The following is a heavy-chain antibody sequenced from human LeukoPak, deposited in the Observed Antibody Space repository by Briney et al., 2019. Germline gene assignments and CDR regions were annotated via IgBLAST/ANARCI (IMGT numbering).Heavy chain of an antibody. Sequence: SVKVSCKASGGTFSSYAISWVRQAPGQGLEWMGGIIPIFGTANYAQKFQGRVTITTDESTSTAYMELSSLRSEDTAVYYCARSRRGYSYGLGLYYMDVWGKGTTVTVTS. J-gene: IGHJ6*03. CDR2: IIPIFGTA. V-gene: IGHV1-69*05. D-gene: IGHD5-18*01. CDR3: ARSRRGYSYGLGLYYMDV. CDR1: GGTFSSYA.